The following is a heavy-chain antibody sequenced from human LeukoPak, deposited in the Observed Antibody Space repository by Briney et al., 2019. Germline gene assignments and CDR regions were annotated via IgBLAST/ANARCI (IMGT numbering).Heavy chain of an antibody. CDR1: GYTFSNYY. CDR2: INPSGGST. J-gene: IGHJ5*02. V-gene: IGHV1-46*01. Sequence: ASVKVSCKAAGYTFSNYYIHWVRQAPGQGLEWMGIINPSGGSTTYAQKFQGRVTMTRDMATSTDYLEVSSLRSEDTAVYYCARDNSLRDTAWWFDPWGQGTLVTVSS. D-gene: IGHD5-24*01. CDR3: ARDNSLRDTAWWFDP.